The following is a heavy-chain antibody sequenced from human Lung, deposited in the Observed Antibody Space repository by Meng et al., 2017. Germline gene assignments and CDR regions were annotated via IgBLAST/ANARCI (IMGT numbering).Heavy chain of an antibody. CDR3: TKNDFYCLGY. D-gene: IGHD2-21*01. J-gene: IGHJ4*02. Sequence: QVPLEESGPGLVKPLGPPYLPCAASGGSIVWINWGSWVGQPPGKGLELIWEIYHSGSTNYNPSLKRRITISVDKPKNQFSLTLRFVTAADTAVYYCTKNDFYCLGYWGQGTLVTVSS. CDR1: GGSIVWINW. CDR2: IYHSGST. V-gene: IGHV4-4*03.